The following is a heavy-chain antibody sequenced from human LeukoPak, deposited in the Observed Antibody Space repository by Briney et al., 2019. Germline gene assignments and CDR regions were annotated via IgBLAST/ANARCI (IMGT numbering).Heavy chain of an antibody. D-gene: IGHD2-2*01. Sequence: PGGSLRLSCAASGFTFSSYSMNWVRQAPGKGLEWVSSISSSSSYIYYADSVKGRFTISGDNAKNSLYLQMNSLRAEDTAVYYCAREEVDWFDPWGQGTLVTVSS. CDR1: GFTFSSYS. J-gene: IGHJ5*02. CDR2: ISSSSSYI. CDR3: AREEVDWFDP. V-gene: IGHV3-21*01.